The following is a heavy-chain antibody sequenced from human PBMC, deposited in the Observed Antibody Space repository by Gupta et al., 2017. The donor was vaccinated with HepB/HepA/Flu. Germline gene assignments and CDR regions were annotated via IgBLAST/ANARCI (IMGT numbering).Heavy chain of an antibody. D-gene: IGHD2-15*01. Sequence: EVQLVESGGGWVKPGGSLRVSCAASGPTSSNAWMSWCRWAPGRGREWVGRIRSKTDGETTDYAAPVKGRFSISRDDSKNKLYLQMNSLKTEDTAVYYCTTDRRDRYCSGGSCHHFYYYGLDVWGQGTTVTVSS. CDR3: TTDRRDRYCSGGSCHHFYYYGLDV. V-gene: IGHV3-15*01. CDR2: IRSKTDGETT. J-gene: IGHJ6*02. CDR1: GPTSSNAW.